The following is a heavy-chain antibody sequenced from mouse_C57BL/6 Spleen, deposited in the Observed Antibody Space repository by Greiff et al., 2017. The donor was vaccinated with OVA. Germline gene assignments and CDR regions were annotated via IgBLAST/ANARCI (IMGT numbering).Heavy chain of an antibody. J-gene: IGHJ3*01. CDR1: GYSITSGYD. Sequence: EVKVVESGPGMVKPSQSLSLTCTVTGYSITSGYDWHWIRHFPGNKLEWMGYISYSGSTNYNPSLKSRISITHDTSKNHFFLKLNSVTTEDTATYYCARDGGSGYAAWFAYWGQGTLVTVSA. CDR3: ARDGGSGYAAWFAY. CDR2: ISYSGST. V-gene: IGHV3-1*01. D-gene: IGHD3-2*02.